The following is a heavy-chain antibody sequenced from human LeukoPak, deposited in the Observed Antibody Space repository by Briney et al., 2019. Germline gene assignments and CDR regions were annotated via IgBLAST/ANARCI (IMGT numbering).Heavy chain of an antibody. CDR1: VGTFSSYT. D-gene: IGHD2-2*01. V-gene: IGHV1-69*02. CDR3: AQTFRICSSTSCSKPLDY. CDR2: IIPILGIA. J-gene: IGHJ4*02. Sequence: SVKVSCKASVGTFSSYTISWVRQAPGQGLEWMGRIIPILGIANYAQKFQGRVTITADKSTSTAYMELSSLRSEDTAVYYCAQTFRICSSTSCSKPLDYWGQGTLVTLSS.